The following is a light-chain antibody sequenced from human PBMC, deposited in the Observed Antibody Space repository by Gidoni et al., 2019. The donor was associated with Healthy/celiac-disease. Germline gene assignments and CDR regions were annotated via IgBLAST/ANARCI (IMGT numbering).Light chain of an antibody. J-gene: IGKJ1*01. CDR2: KAS. CDR3: QQYNIYPWT. V-gene: IGKV1-5*03. CDR1: QSISSW. Sequence: DIQMTQSPSTLSASVGDRVTITCRASQSISSWLAWYQQKPGKAPKLLIYKASSLESVVPSRFSGSGSGTEFTLTISSLQPDDFATYYCQQYNIYPWTFGQGTKVEIK.